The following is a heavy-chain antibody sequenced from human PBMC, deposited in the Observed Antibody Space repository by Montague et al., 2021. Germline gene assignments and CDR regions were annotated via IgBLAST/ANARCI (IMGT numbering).Heavy chain of an antibody. D-gene: IGHD3-22*01. CDR2: IYWDDDK. CDR3: AHAAVEATMMTAFFYLDVGGRCTTFTVSSASTNGSSAYPLVALTKSTMD. CDR1: GFSLTGSPVG. V-gene: IGHV2-5*02. J-gene: IGHJ6*03. Sequence: PALVKPTQTLTLTCTFSGFSLTGSPVGVGWVRQPPGKALEWLGIIYWDDDKRYSPSLKSRVTITKDTSKNQVVLIMTNMDPVDTATYYCAHAAVEATMMTAFFYLDVGGRCTTFTVSSASTNGSSAYPLVALTKSTMD.